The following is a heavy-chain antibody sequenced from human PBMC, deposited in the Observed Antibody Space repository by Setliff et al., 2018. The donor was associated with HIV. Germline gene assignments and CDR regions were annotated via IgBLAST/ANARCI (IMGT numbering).Heavy chain of an antibody. CDR1: GGSISSGGYY. Sequence: PSETLSLTCAVSGGSISSGGYYWSWIRQPPGKGLEWTGEINHSGSTNYNPSLKSRVTISVDTSKNQFSLKLSSVTAADTAVYYCAHIAARPVRYNYYGMDVWGQGTTVTVSS. D-gene: IGHD6-6*01. V-gene: IGHV4-34*01. J-gene: IGHJ6*02. CDR2: INHSGST. CDR3: AHIAARPVRYNYYGMDV.